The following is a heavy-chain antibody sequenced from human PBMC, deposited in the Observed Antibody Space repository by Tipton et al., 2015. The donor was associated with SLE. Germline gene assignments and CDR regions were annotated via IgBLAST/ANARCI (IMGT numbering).Heavy chain of an antibody. Sequence: SLRLSCAASGFTFSDYWMHWVRQTPGKGLVWVSRVKSDGSITGYADSVRGRFTISRDNAKNTLYLQMNSLRAEDTAVYYCGRDFYSAMGHWGHGILVTVSS. V-gene: IGHV3-74*01. J-gene: IGHJ4*01. CDR1: GFTFSDYW. CDR2: VKSDGSIT. CDR3: GRDFYSAMGH. D-gene: IGHD2-2*01.